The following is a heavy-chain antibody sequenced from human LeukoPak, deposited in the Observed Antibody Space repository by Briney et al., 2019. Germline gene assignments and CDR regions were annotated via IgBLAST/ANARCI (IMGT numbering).Heavy chain of an antibody. V-gene: IGHV3-23*01. J-gene: IGHJ4*02. D-gene: IGHD6-19*01. CDR1: GFTFSSYA. CDR3: AKRGTSSGWYSFDY. CDR2: ISGSGGST. Sequence: GGSLRLSCAASGFTFSSYAMSWVRQAPGKGLEWVSAISGSGGSTYYADSVKGRFTISRDNSKNTLYLQVNSLRAEDTAVYYCAKRGTSSGWYSFDYWGQGTLVTVSS.